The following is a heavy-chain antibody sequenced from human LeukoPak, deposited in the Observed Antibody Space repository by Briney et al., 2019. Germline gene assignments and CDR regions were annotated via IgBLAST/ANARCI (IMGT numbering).Heavy chain of an antibody. Sequence: GGSLRLSCAASGFTFSSYYMTWVRQAPGQGLEWVANIRQDGSAEFYADSVKGRFAISRDNAKNSLYLQMNSLRAEDTAVYYCARWLYSSGSAIDYWGQGTLVTVSS. J-gene: IGHJ4*02. CDR3: ARWLYSSGSAIDY. D-gene: IGHD6-19*01. CDR1: GFTFSSYY. V-gene: IGHV3-7*01. CDR2: IRQDGSAE.